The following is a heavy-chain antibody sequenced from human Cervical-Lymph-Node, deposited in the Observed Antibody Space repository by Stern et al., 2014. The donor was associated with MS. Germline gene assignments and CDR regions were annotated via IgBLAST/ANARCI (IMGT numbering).Heavy chain of an antibody. Sequence: VQLVESGPGLVKPSETLSLTCTVSGGSTSSYYWSWIRQPPGKGLEWIGYIPSSGGTKYNPSLKSRVTISLDPSKNQFPLNLSSVTAADTAVYYCARGYTTSSGRPDYWGQGTLVTVSS. CDR1: GGSTSSYY. J-gene: IGHJ4*02. V-gene: IGHV4-59*08. CDR2: IPSSGGT. CDR3: ARGYTTSSGRPDY. D-gene: IGHD6-6*01.